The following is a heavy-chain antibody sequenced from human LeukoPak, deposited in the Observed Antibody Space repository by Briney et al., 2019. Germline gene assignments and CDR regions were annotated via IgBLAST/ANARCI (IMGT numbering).Heavy chain of an antibody. CDR3: ARGIASGIDFFDP. Sequence: PGGSLRLSCAASGFTFSSYGMHWVRQAPGKGLEWVANIREDGSEQYYVDSVRGRFTISRDNAKNSLYLQMNSLRAEDTAVYYCARGIASGIDFFDPWGQGTLVTVSS. CDR1: GFTFSSYG. V-gene: IGHV3-7*01. CDR2: IREDGSEQ. J-gene: IGHJ5*02. D-gene: IGHD6-13*01.